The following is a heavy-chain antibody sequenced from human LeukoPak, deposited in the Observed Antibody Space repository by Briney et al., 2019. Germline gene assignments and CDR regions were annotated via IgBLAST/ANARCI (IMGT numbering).Heavy chain of an antibody. Sequence: AGGSLRLSCAASGFTFSSYWMHWVRQAPGKGLEWVANIKQDGSEKYHVDSVKGRFTISRDNAKNSLYLQMNSLRAEDTAVYYCARDQYYDFWSGYYYYYYGMDVWGQGTTVTVSS. J-gene: IGHJ6*02. V-gene: IGHV3-7*03. CDR2: IKQDGSEK. CDR1: GFTFSSYW. D-gene: IGHD3-3*01. CDR3: ARDQYYDFWSGYYYYYYGMDV.